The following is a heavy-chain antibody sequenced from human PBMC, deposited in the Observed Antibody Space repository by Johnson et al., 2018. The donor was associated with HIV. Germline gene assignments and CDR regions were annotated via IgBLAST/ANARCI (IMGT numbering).Heavy chain of an antibody. D-gene: IGHD6-13*01. CDR2: ISGNSGSI. V-gene: IGHV3-9*01. Sequence: VQLVESGGGLVQPGRSLRLSCAASGFTFDDYAMHWVRQAPGKGLEGVSGISGNSGSIGYADSVKGRFTISRDNAKNSLYLQMNSLRAEDTALYYCAKDRAAAFDAFDIWGQGTMVTVSS. CDR1: GFTFDDYA. J-gene: IGHJ3*02. CDR3: AKDRAAAFDAFDI.